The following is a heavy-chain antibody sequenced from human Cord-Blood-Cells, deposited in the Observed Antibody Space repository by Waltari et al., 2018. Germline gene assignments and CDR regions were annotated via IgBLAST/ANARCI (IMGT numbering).Heavy chain of an antibody. Sequence: QMQLVQSGPEVKKPGTSVKVSCKASGFTFTSSAVPWVRPARGQRLEWIGWIVVGSGNTNYAQKFQERVTITRDMSTSTAYMELSSLRSEDTAVYYCAAVQYCSGGSCYDYWGQGTLVTVSS. D-gene: IGHD2-15*01. V-gene: IGHV1-58*01. CDR1: GFTFTSSA. CDR3: AAVQYCSGGSCYDY. CDR2: IVVGSGNT. J-gene: IGHJ4*02.